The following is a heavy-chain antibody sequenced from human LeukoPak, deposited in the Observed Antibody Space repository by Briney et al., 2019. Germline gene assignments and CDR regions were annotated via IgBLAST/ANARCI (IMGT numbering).Heavy chain of an antibody. CDR3: AKDILNVDQDWFDP. V-gene: IGHV3-43*02. D-gene: IGHD2-15*01. J-gene: IGHJ5*02. CDR2: ISGDGGST. CDR1: GFTFDDYA. Sequence: GGSLRLSCAASGFTFDDYAMHWVRQAPGKGLEWVSLISGDGGSTYYADSVKGRFTISRDNSKNSLYLQMNSLITENTALYYCAKDILNVDQDWFDPWGQGTLVTVSS.